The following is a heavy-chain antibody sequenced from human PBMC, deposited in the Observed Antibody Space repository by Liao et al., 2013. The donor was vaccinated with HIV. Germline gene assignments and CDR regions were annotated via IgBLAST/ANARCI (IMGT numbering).Heavy chain of an antibody. CDR3: ARGPXPVDTAMGLDY. J-gene: IGHJ4*02. Sequence: QVRLQESGPGLVKPSQTLSLTCTVSGDLIRRDNYYWTWIRQPAGKGLEWIGHIYTGMSTTGTTNYNPSLKSRVTISVDTSKNQFSLKLSSVTAADTAVYYCARGPXPVDTAMGLDYWGQGTLVTVSS. V-gene: IGHV4-61*02. CDR1: GDLIRRDNYY. D-gene: IGHD5-18*01. CDR2: IYTGMSTTGTT.